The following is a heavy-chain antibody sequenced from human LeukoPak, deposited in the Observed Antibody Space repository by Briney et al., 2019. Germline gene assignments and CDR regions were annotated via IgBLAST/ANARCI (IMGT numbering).Heavy chain of an antibody. CDR2: INPNSGGT. D-gene: IGHD3-22*01. Sequence: GASVKVSCKASGYTFTGYYMHWVRQAPGQGLEWMGWINPNSGGTNYAQKFQGRVTMTRDTSNSTAYMELSRLRSDDTAVYYCARALYYDSSGYYSNWGQGTLVTVSS. V-gene: IGHV1-2*02. CDR1: GYTFTGYY. CDR3: ARALYYDSSGYYSN. J-gene: IGHJ4*02.